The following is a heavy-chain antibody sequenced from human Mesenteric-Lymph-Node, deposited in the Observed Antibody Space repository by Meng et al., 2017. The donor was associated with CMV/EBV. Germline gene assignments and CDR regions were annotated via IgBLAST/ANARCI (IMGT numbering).Heavy chain of an antibody. J-gene: IGHJ5*02. CDR1: GFTFSSYR. V-gene: IGHV3-66*02. CDR3: ARAYSGYDNWFDP. Sequence: CAASGFTFSSYRMIWVRQAPGKGLAWVSVIFSGGDTYYADSVRGRFTISGDDSKNTVYLQMNSLRPEDTAIYYCARAYSGYDNWFDPWGQGTLVTVSS. CDR2: IFSGGDT. D-gene: IGHD5-12*01.